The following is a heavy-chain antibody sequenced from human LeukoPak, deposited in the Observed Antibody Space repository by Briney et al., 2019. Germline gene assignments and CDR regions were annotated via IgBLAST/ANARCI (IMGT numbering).Heavy chain of an antibody. Sequence: PGGSLRLSCAASGFTFSSYAMSWVRQAPGKGLEWVSSISSSSSYIYYADSVKGRFTISRDNAKNSLYLQMNSLRAEDTAVYYCVASSGWYYFDYWGQGTLVTVSS. CDR1: GFTFSSYA. CDR2: ISSSSSYI. V-gene: IGHV3-21*01. D-gene: IGHD6-19*01. J-gene: IGHJ4*02. CDR3: VASSGWYYFDY.